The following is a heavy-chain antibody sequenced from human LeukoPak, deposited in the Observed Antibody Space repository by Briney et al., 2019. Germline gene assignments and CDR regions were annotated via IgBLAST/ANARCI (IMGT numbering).Heavy chain of an antibody. D-gene: IGHD3-10*01. CDR2: IKQDGSEK. J-gene: IGHJ4*02. V-gene: IGHV3-7*03. CDR1: GFTFSSYW. Sequence: PGGSLRLSCAASGFTFSSYWKSWVRQAPGKGLEWVANIKQDGSEKYYVDSVKGRFTISRDNAKNSLYLQMNSLRAEDTAVYYCAGDHYHYGSGSYYMFWGQGTLVTVSS. CDR3: AGDHYHYGSGSYYMF.